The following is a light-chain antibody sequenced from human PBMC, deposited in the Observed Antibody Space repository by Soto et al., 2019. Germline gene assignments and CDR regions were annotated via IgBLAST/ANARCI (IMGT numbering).Light chain of an antibody. Sequence: VLTQTPLSLSVTPGQPASISCKSSQSLLHSDGKTYLDWYLQKSGQPPQLLIHEVSNRFSGVPERFSGSGSGTDFTLKISRVEADDVGIFYCMQSVELPLTFGGGTKVEI. CDR2: EVS. CDR1: QSLLHSDGKTY. V-gene: IGKV2D-29*01. J-gene: IGKJ4*01. CDR3: MQSVELPLT.